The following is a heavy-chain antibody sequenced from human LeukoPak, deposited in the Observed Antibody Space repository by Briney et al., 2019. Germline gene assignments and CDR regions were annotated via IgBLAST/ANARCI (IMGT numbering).Heavy chain of an antibody. Sequence: GGSLRLSCAASGFTFSSYWMTWVRQAPGKGLEWVSVIYSGGSTYYADSVKGRFTISRDNSKNTLYLQMNSLRAENTAVYYCARVGSLDTPTTDWGQGTLVTVSS. D-gene: IGHD3-3*01. CDR3: ARVGSLDTPTTD. CDR1: GFTFSSYW. J-gene: IGHJ4*02. V-gene: IGHV3-53*01. CDR2: IYSGGST.